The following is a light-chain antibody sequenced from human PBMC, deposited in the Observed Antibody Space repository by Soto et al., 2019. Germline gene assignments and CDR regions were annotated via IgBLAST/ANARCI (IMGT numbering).Light chain of an antibody. Sequence: DVQMTQSPSSLSVSVGDRVTITCRASQVISNYLAWYQQEPGKPPQLLIYAVSTLQSGVLSRFSGSASGTEFTLTISSLQPFVLATYYCQKHNSVPLPFCQGTRPEIK. J-gene: IGKJ5*01. CDR3: QKHNSVPLP. V-gene: IGKV1-27*01. CDR2: AVS. CDR1: QVISNY.